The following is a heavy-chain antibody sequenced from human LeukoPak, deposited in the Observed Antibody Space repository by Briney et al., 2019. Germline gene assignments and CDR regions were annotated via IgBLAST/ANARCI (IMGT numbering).Heavy chain of an antibody. CDR3: ARDGSLKDGNWFDP. V-gene: IGHV4-61*02. CDR2: IYTSGST. D-gene: IGHD2-15*01. CDR1: GGSISSGSYY. Sequence: SETLSLTCTVSGGSISSGSYYWSWIRQPAGKGPEWIGRIYTSGSTNYNPSLKSRVTISVDTSKNQFSLKLSSVTAADTAVYYCARDGSLKDGNWFDPWGQGTLVTVSS. J-gene: IGHJ5*02.